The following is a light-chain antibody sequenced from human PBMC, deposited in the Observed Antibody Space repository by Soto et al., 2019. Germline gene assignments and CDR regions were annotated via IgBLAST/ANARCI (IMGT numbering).Light chain of an antibody. V-gene: IGLV2-14*01. CDR2: DVS. CDR1: SSDVGSYNY. CDR3: SSYTNSGTYV. Sequence: QSVLTQPASESGSPGQSITISCTGTSSDVGSYNYVSWYQQDPGKAPKLIFYDVSNRPSGVSDRFSVSKSGNTASLTISNLQAEDEAAYYCSSYTNSGTYVFGTGTKVTVL. J-gene: IGLJ1*01.